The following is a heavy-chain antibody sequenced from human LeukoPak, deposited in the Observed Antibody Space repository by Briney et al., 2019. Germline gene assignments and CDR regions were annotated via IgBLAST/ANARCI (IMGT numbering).Heavy chain of an antibody. CDR1: GFTFSSYG. Sequence: GGSLRLSCAASGFTFSSYGMHWVRQAPGKGLEWVAVISYDGSNKYYADSVKGRFTISRDNSKNTLYLQMNSLRAEDTAVYYCAKPSLGGYVWGSYRYPPWYFDYWGQGTLVTVSS. CDR3: AKPSLGGYVWGSYRYPPWYFDY. CDR2: ISYDGSNK. J-gene: IGHJ4*02. D-gene: IGHD3-16*02. V-gene: IGHV3-30*18.